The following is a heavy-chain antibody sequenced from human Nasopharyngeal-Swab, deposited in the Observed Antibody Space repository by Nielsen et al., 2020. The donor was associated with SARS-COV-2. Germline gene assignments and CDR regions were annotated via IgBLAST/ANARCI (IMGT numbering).Heavy chain of an antibody. Sequence: GESLKISCAASGFTFSSYGMHWVRQAPGKGLEWVAVISYDGSNKYYADSVKGRFTISRDNSKNTLYLQMNSLRAEDTAVYYCARDSGSYYRRLDNWFDPWGQGTLVTVSS. CDR1: GFTFSSYG. J-gene: IGHJ5*02. D-gene: IGHD3-10*01. V-gene: IGHV3-30*03. CDR2: ISYDGSNK. CDR3: ARDSGSYYRRLDNWFDP.